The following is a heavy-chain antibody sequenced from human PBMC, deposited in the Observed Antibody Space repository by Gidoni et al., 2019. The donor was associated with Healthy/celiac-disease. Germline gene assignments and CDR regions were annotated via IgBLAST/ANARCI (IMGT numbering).Heavy chain of an antibody. CDR3: ASGYSYADAFDI. CDR2: IYHSGST. J-gene: IGHJ3*02. D-gene: IGHD5-18*01. V-gene: IGHV4-38-2*01. CDR1: GHSISSGYY. Sequence: QVHLQESGPGLVKPSETLSLTCAVSGHSISSGYYWGWIRQPPGKGLEWIGSIYHSGSTYYNPYLKSRVTISVDTSKNQFHLKLSSVTAADTAVYYCASGYSYADAFDIWGQGTMVTVSS.